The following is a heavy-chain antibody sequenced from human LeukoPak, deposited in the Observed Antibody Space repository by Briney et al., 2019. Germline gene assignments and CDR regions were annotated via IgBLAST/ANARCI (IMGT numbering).Heavy chain of an antibody. Sequence: GGSLRLSCAASGFTFSSYGMNWVRQAPGKGLEWVSGITMSGGATLYADSVKGRFTISRDNSKNTLYLQMSSLRAEDTAVYYCAKGAAVAGTLLDYWGQGTRVTVSS. CDR3: AKGAAVAGTLLDY. CDR2: ITMSGGAT. V-gene: IGHV3-23*01. D-gene: IGHD6-19*01. J-gene: IGHJ4*02. CDR1: GFTFSSYG.